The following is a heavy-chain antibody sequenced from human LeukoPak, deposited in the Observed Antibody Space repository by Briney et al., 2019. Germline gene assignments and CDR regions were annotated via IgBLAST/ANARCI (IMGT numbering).Heavy chain of an antibody. CDR2: IYYSGTT. CDR3: VRHDGRGGATMGAWDC. V-gene: IGHV4-39*01. CDR1: GGSISSSSYH. J-gene: IGHJ4*02. Sequence: SETLSLTCTVPGGSISSSSYHWGWTRQPPGKGLEWIGSIYYSGTTYSNPSLNSRVTISRDTSKNQFSLQLHSVTAADTAVYYCVRHDGRGGATMGAWDCWGQGSLVTVFS. D-gene: IGHD4/OR15-4a*01.